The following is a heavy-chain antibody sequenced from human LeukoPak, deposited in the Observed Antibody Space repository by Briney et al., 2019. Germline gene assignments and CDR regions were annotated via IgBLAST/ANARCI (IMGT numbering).Heavy chain of an antibody. V-gene: IGHV3-66*01. CDR1: GSTVSSNY. Sequence: GGSLRLSCAASGSTVSSNYMSWVRQAPGKGLEWVSVIYSGGSTYYADSVKGRFTISRDNSKNTLYLQMNSLRAEDTAVYYCATDRDYYDSSGYYLVDYWGQGTLVTVSS. J-gene: IGHJ4*02. CDR2: IYSGGST. CDR3: ATDRDYYDSSGYYLVDY. D-gene: IGHD3-22*01.